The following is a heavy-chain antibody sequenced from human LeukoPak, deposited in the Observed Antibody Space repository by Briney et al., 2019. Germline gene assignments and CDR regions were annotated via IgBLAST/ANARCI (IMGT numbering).Heavy chain of an antibody. CDR1: GFTFGDYA. CDR3: TRSYIVYGHFDC. J-gene: IGHJ4*02. V-gene: IGHV3-49*04. Sequence: GRSLRLSCTASGFTFGDYAMNWVRQAPGKGLEWVGFIRSKAYGGTPEYAASVKGRLTISRDDSKSIAYLQMNSLKTEDTAVYYCTRSYIVYGHFDCWGQGTLVTVSS. D-gene: IGHD5/OR15-5a*01. CDR2: IRSKAYGGTP.